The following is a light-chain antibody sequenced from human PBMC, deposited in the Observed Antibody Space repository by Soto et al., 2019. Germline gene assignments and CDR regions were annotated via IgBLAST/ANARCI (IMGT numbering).Light chain of an antibody. CDR1: SSDVGGYNY. CDR3: CSYAGSYSFAL. Sequence: QSALTQPRSVSGSPGQSVTISCTGTSSDVGGYNYVSWYQQHPGKAPKLMIYDDSERPSGVPDRFSGSKSGNTASLTISGLQAEDEADYYCCSYAGSYSFALFGGGTKLTVL. V-gene: IGLV2-11*01. J-gene: IGLJ2*01. CDR2: DDS.